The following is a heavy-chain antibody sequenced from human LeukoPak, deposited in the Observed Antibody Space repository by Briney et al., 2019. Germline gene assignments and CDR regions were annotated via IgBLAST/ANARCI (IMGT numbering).Heavy chain of an antibody. CDR2: ISYDGSNK. CDR3: AILGAARLRVFDY. J-gene: IGHJ4*02. D-gene: IGHD6-6*01. CDR1: GFTFSSYG. V-gene: IGHV3-30*03. Sequence: GRSLRLSCAASGFTFSSYGMHWVRQAPGKGLEWVAVISYDGSNKYYADSVKGRFTISRGNSKNTLYLQMNSLRAEDTAVYYCAILGAARLRVFDYWGQGTLVTVSS.